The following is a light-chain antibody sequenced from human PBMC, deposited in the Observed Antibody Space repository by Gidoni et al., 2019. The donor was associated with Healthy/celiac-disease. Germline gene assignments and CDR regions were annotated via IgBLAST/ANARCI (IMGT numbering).Light chain of an antibody. CDR1: ALPKQY. J-gene: IGLJ2*01. CDR2: KDS. Sequence: SYELTQPTSVSVSPGQTARITCSGDALPKQYAYWYQQKPGQAPVLVIYKDSERPSGIPERFSGSSSGTTVTLTISGVQAEDEADYYCQSADSSGTYQGVFGGGTKLTVL. CDR3: QSADSSGTYQGV. V-gene: IGLV3-25*03.